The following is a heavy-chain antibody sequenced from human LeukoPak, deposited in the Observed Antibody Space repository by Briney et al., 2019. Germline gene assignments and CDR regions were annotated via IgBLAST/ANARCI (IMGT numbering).Heavy chain of an antibody. J-gene: IGHJ3*02. CDR1: GFTFSSYA. D-gene: IGHD3-10*01. Sequence: GGSLRLSCAASGFTFSSYAMSWVRQAPGKGLEWVSAISGSGGSTYYADSVKGRFTISRDNSKNTLYLQMNSLRAEDTAVYYCAKVDKPPYYYGSGSYYNTDAFDIWGQGTMVTVSS. V-gene: IGHV3-23*01. CDR3: AKVDKPPYYYGSGSYYNTDAFDI. CDR2: ISGSGGST.